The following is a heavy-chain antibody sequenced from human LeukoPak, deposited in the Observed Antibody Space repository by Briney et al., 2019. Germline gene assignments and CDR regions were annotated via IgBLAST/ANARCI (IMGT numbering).Heavy chain of an antibody. CDR2: IYTSGST. V-gene: IGHV4-4*07. CDR1: GGSISSYY. J-gene: IGHJ6*03. CDR3: ARMFSSSWYLNMDV. D-gene: IGHD6-13*01. Sequence: SETLSLTCTVSGGSISSYYWSWIRQPAGKGLEWIGRIYTSGSTNYNPSLKSRVTMSVDTSKNQFSLKLSSVTAADTAVYYCARMFSSSWYLNMDVWGKGTTVTVSS.